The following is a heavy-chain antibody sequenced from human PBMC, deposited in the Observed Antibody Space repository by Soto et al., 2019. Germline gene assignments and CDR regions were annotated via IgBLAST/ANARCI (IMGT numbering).Heavy chain of an antibody. CDR1: GYTFTGYY. CDR3: ARGDDTATDHGGMDV. D-gene: IGHD5-18*01. CDR2: INPNSGGT. V-gene: IGHV1-2*04. J-gene: IGHJ6*02. Sequence: QVQLVQSGAEVKKPGASVKVSCKASGYTFTGYYMHWVRQAPGQGLEWMGWINPNSGGTNYAQKFQGWVTMTRDTSISTAYMELSRLRSDDTAVYYCARGDDTATDHGGMDVWGQGTTVTVSS.